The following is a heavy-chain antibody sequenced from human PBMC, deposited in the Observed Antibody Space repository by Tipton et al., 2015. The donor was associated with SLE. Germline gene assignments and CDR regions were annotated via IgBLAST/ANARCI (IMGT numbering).Heavy chain of an antibody. CDR2: IYHSGST. Sequence: TLSLTCAVSGYSISSGYYWGWSRQPPGKGLEWIGSIYHSGSTYYNPTLKSRVTISVDTSKNQFSLKLSSVTAADTAVYYCAGGGIAAEHWDQGTLVTVSS. CDR3: AGGGIAAEH. J-gene: IGHJ4*02. CDR1: GYSISSGYY. V-gene: IGHV4-38-2*01. D-gene: IGHD6-13*01.